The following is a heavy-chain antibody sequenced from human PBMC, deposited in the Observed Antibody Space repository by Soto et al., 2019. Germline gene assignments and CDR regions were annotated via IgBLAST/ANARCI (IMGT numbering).Heavy chain of an antibody. Sequence: RLSCAASGFTFSSYGMHWVRQAPGKGLEWVAVIWYDGSNKYYADSVKGRFTISRDNSKNTLYLQMNSLRAEDTAVYYCARGVWFGEWYGMDVWGQGTTVTVSS. CDR1: GFTFSSYG. V-gene: IGHV3-33*01. D-gene: IGHD3-10*01. CDR2: IWYDGSNK. CDR3: ARGVWFGEWYGMDV. J-gene: IGHJ6*02.